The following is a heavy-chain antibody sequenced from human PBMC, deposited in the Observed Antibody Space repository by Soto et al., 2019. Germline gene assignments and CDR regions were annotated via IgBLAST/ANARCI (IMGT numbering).Heavy chain of an antibody. CDR2: TYYRSKWFH. CDR3: ARGNALDV. V-gene: IGHV6-1*01. J-gene: IGHJ3*01. Sequence: QGQLQQSGPGLVKPSQTLSLPCAISGDSVSSDITSWNWIRQSPSRGLEWLGRTYYRSKWFHDYAASVKSRITINPYTSKNQFSLELNSMTPEDTAVYYCARGNALDVWGQGTVVTVSS. D-gene: IGHD3-10*01. CDR1: GDSVSSDITS.